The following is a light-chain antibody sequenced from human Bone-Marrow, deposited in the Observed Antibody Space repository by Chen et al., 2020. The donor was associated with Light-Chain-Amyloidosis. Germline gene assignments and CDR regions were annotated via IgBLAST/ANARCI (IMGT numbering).Light chain of an antibody. J-gene: IGKJ1*01. CDR2: AAS. CDR3: QQSYTAPWT. V-gene: IGKV1-39*01. CDR1: QSISTY. Sequence: DIQMTQSPSSLSASIGDRVAITCRASQSISTYLNWYQQKPGKAPKALIFAASTLQRGVPSRFRGSGYGADFTLTISSLQPEDFATYYCQQSYTAPWTFGLGTKVEL.